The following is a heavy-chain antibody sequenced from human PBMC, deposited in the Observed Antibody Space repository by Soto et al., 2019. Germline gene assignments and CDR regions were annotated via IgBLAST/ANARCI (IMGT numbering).Heavy chain of an antibody. CDR2: IYPGDSDT. J-gene: IGHJ6*02. V-gene: IGHV5-51*01. D-gene: IGHD2-8*02. CDR1: GYSFTSYC. CDR3: ARPSTGYGMDV. Sequence: GESLKLSCTVSGYSFTSYCIGCVRPLPGKGLEWMGIIYPGDSDTRYSPSFQGQVTISADKSISTAYLQWSSLKASDTAMYYCARPSTGYGMDVWGQGTMVNVS.